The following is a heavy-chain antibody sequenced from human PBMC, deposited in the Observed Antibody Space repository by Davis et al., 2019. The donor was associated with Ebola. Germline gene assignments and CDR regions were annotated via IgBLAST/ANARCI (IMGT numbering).Heavy chain of an antibody. J-gene: IGHJ6*02. D-gene: IGHD2-2*01. V-gene: IGHV3-21*01. CDR1: GFTFGSYS. Sequence: GGSLRLSCAASGFTFGSYSMSWVRQAPGKGLEWVSCISTSSTYIYYADSVKGRFTISRDNAKNSLYLQLNSLRAEDTAVYYCARGGYIVVVPAAIYGMDVWGQGTTFTVSS. CDR2: ISTSSTYI. CDR3: ARGGYIVVVPAAIYGMDV.